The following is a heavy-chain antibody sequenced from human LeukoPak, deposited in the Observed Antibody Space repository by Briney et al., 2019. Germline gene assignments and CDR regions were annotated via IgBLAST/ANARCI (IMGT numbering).Heavy chain of an antibody. CDR1: GFSFSSYA. J-gene: IGHJ4*02. V-gene: IGHV3-23*01. CDR3: AELPSLYSSRYY. Sequence: GGSLRLSCAASGFSFSSYAMSWVRQAPGKGLEWVSSISDSGGSTYYADSVKGRFTISRDNSKNTLYLQLNSLRAEDTAVYYCAELPSLYSSRYYWGQGTLVTVSS. CDR2: ISDSGGST. D-gene: IGHD6-13*01.